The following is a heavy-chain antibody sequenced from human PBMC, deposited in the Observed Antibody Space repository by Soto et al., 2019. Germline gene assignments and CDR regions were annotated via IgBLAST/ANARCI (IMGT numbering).Heavy chain of an antibody. D-gene: IGHD3-10*01. J-gene: IGHJ5*02. V-gene: IGHV4-34*01. CDR2: INHSGST. CDR1: GGSFSGYY. CDR3: ARGRRIYNWFDP. Sequence: SETLSLTCAVYGGSFSGYYWSWIRQPPGKGLEWIGEINHSGSTNYNPSLKSRVTISVDTSKNQFSLKLSSVTAADTAVYYCARGRRIYNWFDPWGQGPLVTVS.